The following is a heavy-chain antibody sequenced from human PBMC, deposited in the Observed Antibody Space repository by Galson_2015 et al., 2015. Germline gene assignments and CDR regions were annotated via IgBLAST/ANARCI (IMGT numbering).Heavy chain of an antibody. CDR3: ARALVGYCSSTSCYGGADY. V-gene: IGHV3-30-3*01. D-gene: IGHD2-2*01. CDR1: GFIFSTYA. Sequence: SLRLSCAASGFIFSTYAMHWVRQAPGKGLEWVAVISYDGTNEYYADSVRGRFTISRDTSRNTLFLQMNSLRAEDTAFYYCARALVGYCSSTSCYGGADYWGQGTLVTVSS. J-gene: IGHJ4*02. CDR2: ISYDGTNE.